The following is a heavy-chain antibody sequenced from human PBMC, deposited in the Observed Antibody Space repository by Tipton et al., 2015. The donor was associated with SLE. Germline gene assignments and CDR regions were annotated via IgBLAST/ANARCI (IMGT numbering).Heavy chain of an antibody. J-gene: IGHJ4*02. V-gene: IGHV4-39*07. CDR3: ARDGRSGDPRDY. CDR1: GGSISSSSYY. CDR2: IYYSGST. Sequence: TLSLTCTVSGGSISSSSYYWGWIRQPPGKGLEWIGSIYYSGSTNYNPSLKSRVTISVDTSKNQFSLKLTSVTAADTAVYYCARDGRSGDPRDYWGQGTLVTVSS. D-gene: IGHD4-17*01.